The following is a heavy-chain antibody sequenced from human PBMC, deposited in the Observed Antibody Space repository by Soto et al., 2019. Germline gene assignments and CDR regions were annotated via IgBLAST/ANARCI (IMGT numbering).Heavy chain of an antibody. CDR2: IYHSGST. D-gene: IGHD4-17*01. CDR3: ASFYYGDYGEDFDY. CDR1: SGSISSSNW. V-gene: IGHV4-4*02. Sequence: QVQLQESGPGLVKPSGTLSLTCAVSSGSISSSNWWSWVRQPPGKGLEWIGEIYHSGSTNYNPSLKSRVTISVDKSKNQFSLKLSSVTAAYTAVYYCASFYYGDYGEDFDYWGQGTLVTVSS. J-gene: IGHJ4*02.